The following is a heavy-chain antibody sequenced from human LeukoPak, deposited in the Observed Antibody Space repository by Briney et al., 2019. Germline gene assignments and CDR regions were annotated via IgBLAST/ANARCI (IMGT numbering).Heavy chain of an antibody. CDR3: ARHNREYYYDSSGPNWFDP. D-gene: IGHD3-22*01. Sequence: XTXXGGSXXSSSYYWGWIRQPPGKGLEWIGSIYYSGSTYYNPSLKSRVTITVDTSKNQFSLKLSSVTAADTAVYYCARHNREYYYDSSGPNWFDPWGQGTLVTVSS. CDR1: GGSXXSSSYY. J-gene: IGHJ5*02. CDR2: IYYSGST. V-gene: IGHV4-39*01.